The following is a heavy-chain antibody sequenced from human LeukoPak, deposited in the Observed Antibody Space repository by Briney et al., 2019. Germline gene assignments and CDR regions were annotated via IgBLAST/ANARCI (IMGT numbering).Heavy chain of an antibody. D-gene: IGHD3-10*01. Sequence: GGSLRLSCAASGFTCSSYWMHWVRQAPGKGLVWVSRINSDGSSTSYADSVKGRFTISRDNAKNTLYLQMNSLRAEDTAVYYCVRELWFEGAFDIWGQGTMVTVSS. J-gene: IGHJ3*02. CDR1: GFTCSSYW. V-gene: IGHV3-74*01. CDR2: INSDGSST. CDR3: VRELWFEGAFDI.